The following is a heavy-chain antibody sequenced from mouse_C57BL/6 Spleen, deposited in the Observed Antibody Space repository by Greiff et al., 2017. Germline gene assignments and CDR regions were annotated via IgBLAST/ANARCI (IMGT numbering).Heavy chain of an antibody. CDR2: INPSSGYT. V-gene: IGHV1-4*01. CDR3: ARLGSSSFAY. Sequence: VKLLESGAELARPGASVKMSCKASGYTFTSYTMHWVKQRPGQGLEWIGYINPSSGYTKYNQKFKDKATLTADKSSSTAYMQLSSLTSEDSAVYYCARLGSSSFAYWGQGTLVTVSA. CDR1: GYTFTSYT. J-gene: IGHJ3*01. D-gene: IGHD1-1*01.